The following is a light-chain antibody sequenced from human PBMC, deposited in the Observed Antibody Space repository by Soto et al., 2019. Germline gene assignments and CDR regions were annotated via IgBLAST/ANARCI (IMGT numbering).Light chain of an antibody. J-gene: IGKJ4*01. Sequence: DIQMTQSPSSLSASVGDRVTITCRASQGIDNHLAWYQQKPGKAPKLLIYAASTLQSGVPSRFTGSGSGTDFTLTISSLQPEDAAIYYCQKCKVASFTFGGGTKVEIK. V-gene: IGKV1-27*01. CDR3: QKCKVASFT. CDR1: QGIDNH. CDR2: AAS.